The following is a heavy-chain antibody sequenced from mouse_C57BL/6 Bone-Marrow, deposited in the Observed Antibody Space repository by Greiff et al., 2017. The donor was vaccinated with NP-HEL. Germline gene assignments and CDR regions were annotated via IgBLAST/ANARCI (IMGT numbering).Heavy chain of an antibody. J-gene: IGHJ2*01. CDR3: AIEGYYDYFDY. CDR2: IHPSDSDT. D-gene: IGHD2-3*01. CDR1: GYTFTSYW. Sequence: QVQLQQPGAELVKPGASVKVSCKASGYTFTSYWMHWVKQRPGQGLEWIGRIHPSDSDTNYNQKFKGKATLTVDKSSSIAYMQLSSLTSEDSAVYYCAIEGYYDYFDYWGQGTTLTVSS. V-gene: IGHV1-74*01.